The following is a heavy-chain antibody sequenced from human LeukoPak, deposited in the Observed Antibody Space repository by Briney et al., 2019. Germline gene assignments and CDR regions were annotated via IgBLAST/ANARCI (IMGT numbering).Heavy chain of an antibody. D-gene: IGHD5-18*01. CDR3: AGLWDTATTHYYYYGMDV. V-gene: IGHV4-4*07. J-gene: IGHJ6*02. Sequence: PPETLSLTCTVSGGSISSYYWSWIRQPAGKGLEWIGRIYTSGSTNYNPSLKSRVTMSVDTSKNQFSLKLSSVTAADTAVYYCAGLWDTATTHYYYYGMDVWGQGTTVTVSS. CDR2: IYTSGST. CDR1: GGSISSYY.